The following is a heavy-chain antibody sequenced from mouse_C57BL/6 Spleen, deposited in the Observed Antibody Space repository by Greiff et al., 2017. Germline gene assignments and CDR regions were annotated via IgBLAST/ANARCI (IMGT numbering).Heavy chain of an antibody. CDR1: GYTFTDYY. CDR2: INPNNGGT. CDR3: ARDMPNYYAMDY. D-gene: IGHD6-1*01. Sequence: EVQLQQSGPELVKPGASVKISCKASGYTFTDYYMNWVKQSHGKSLEWIGDINPNNGGTSYNQKFKGKATLTVDKSSSTAYMELRSLTSEDSAVYYCARDMPNYYAMDYWGQGTSVTVSS. V-gene: IGHV1-26*01. J-gene: IGHJ4*01.